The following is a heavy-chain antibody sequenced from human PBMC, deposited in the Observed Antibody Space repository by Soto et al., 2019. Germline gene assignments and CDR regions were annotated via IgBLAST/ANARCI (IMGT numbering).Heavy chain of an antibody. CDR1: CNTFTGYY. D-gene: IGHD2-15*01. J-gene: IGHJ4*02. CDR3: AIGYCSGGSCYYFAY. Sequence: GASGKVSCKASCNTFTGYYMDWVRQAPGQRLEWMGLINPSGGSTNYAQKFQGRVTMTRDTSTSTVYMELSSLRSEVTAVYYCAIGYCSGGSCYYFAYRGQGTLVTVSS. CDR2: INPSGGST. V-gene: IGHV1-46*01.